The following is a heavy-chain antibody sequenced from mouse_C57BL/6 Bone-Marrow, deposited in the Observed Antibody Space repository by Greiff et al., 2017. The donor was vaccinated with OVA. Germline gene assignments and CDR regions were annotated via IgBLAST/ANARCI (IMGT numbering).Heavy chain of an antibody. CDR2: IDPETGGT. D-gene: IGHD3-3*01. V-gene: IGHV1-15*01. CDR1: GYTFTDYD. J-gene: IGHJ2*01. Sequence: VQLQQSGAELVRPGASVTLSCKASGYTFTDYDMHWVKQTPVHGLEWIGAIDPETGGTAYNQKFKGKAILTADKSSSTAYMELRSLTSEDSAVYYCTRGWDYWGQGTTLTVSS. CDR3: TRGWDY.